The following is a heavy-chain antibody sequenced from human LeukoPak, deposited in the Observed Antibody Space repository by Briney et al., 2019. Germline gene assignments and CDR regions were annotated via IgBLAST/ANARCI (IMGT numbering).Heavy chain of an antibody. J-gene: IGHJ4*02. CDR1: GFTFSDHY. CDR2: SRSKTNRYTT. Sequence: GGSLRLSCAASGFTFSDHYLDWVRQAPGKGLEWVGRSRSKTNRYTTQYAASVKGRFTISRDNSKNTLYLQMNSLRAEDTAVYYCAKEEATAVASYFDYWGQGTLVTVSS. D-gene: IGHD6-19*01. CDR3: AKEEATAVASYFDY. V-gene: IGHV3-72*01.